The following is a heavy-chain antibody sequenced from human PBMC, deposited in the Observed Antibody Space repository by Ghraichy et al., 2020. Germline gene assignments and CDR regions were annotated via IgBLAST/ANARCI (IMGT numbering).Heavy chain of an antibody. CDR3: ARDGDRYCSSTSCQSGYYYYGMDV. V-gene: IGHV3-11*01. D-gene: IGHD2-2*01. J-gene: IGHJ6*02. CDR1: GFTFSDYY. CDR2: ISSSGTTI. Sequence: LNISCAASGFTFSDYYMSWIRQAPGKGLEWVSYISSSGTTIYYADSVKGRFTISRDNAKNSLYLQMNSLRAEDTAVYYCARDGDRYCSSTSCQSGYYYYGMDVWGQGTTVTVSS.